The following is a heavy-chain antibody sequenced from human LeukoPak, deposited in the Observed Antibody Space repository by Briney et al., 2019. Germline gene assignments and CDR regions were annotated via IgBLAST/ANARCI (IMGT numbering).Heavy chain of an antibody. D-gene: IGHD4-17*01. CDR3: ARDFFDDYGDYQFF. CDR1: GFAFSSYS. Sequence: GGSLRLSCAASGFAFSSYSMNWVRQAPGKGLEWVSSISSSSSYIYYADSVKGRFTISRDNARNSLYLQMNSLRAEDTAVYYCARDFFDDYGDYQFFWGQGTLVTVSS. J-gene: IGHJ4*02. CDR2: ISSSSSYI. V-gene: IGHV3-21*01.